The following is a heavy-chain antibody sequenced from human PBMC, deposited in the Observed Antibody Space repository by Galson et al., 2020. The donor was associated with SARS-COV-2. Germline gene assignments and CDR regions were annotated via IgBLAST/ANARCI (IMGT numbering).Heavy chain of an antibody. CDR1: GFTFGSYG. D-gene: IGHD3-22*01. V-gene: IGHV3-33*01. J-gene: IGHJ4*02. Sequence: GGSLRLSCAASGFTFGSYGMHWVRQAPGKGLEWVAVIWYDGSNKYYADSVKGRFTISRDNSKNTLYLQMNSLRAEDTAVYYCAREAPYYYDSSGYGYWGQGTLVTVSS. CDR3: AREAPYYYDSSGYGY. CDR2: IWYDGSNK.